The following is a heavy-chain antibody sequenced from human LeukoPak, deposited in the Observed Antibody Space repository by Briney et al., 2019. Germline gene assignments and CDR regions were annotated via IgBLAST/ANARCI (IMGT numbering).Heavy chain of an antibody. CDR2: MHDSGTT. CDR1: GVSISSYY. V-gene: IGHV4-59*01. J-gene: IGHJ4*02. CDR3: ETYKRISGWYGQDY. D-gene: IGHD6-19*01. Sequence: KPSETLSLTCSVSGVSISSYYWSWLRQPPGMGLEWIGVMHDSGTTFYNPSLKSRVTMSVDTSKMQFSLQLSSVNAADTAIYYCETYKRISGWYGQDYWGQGILVSVSS.